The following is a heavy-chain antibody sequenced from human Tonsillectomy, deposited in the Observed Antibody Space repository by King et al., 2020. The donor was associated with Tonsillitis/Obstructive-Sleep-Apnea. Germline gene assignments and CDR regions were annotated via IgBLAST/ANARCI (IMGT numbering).Heavy chain of an antibody. D-gene: IGHD4-23*01. J-gene: IGHJ4*02. V-gene: IGHV3-9*01. CDR2: ISWNSGSI. Sequence: VQLVESGGGLVQPGRSLRLSCAVSGFTFDDYAMHWVRQTPGKGLEWVSGISWNSGSIRYADSVKGRFTISRDNAKNSLYLQMNSLRAEDTAFYYCAKDGDSGGKLAYFDYWGQGTLVTVSS. CDR1: GFTFDDYA. CDR3: AKDGDSGGKLAYFDY.